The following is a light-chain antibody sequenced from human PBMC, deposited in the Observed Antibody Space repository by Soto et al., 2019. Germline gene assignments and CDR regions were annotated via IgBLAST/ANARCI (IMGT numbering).Light chain of an antibody. CDR1: SSDVGGYNY. J-gene: IGLJ1*01. CDR2: EVS. Sequence: HSVLTQPASVSGSPGQSITISCTGSSSDVGGYNYVSWYQQHPGKAPKLIIYEVSNRPSGVSNRFSGSKSGNTASLTISGLQAEDEADYYCSSHTPHSTPSLFGTGTKVTVL. V-gene: IGLV2-14*01. CDR3: SSHTPHSTPSL.